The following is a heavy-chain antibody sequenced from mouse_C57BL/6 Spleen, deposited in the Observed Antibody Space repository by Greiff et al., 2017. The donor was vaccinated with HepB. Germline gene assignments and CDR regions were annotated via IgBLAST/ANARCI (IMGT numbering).Heavy chain of an antibody. D-gene: IGHD1-1*01. CDR3: AKNSGYYGSSYYFDY. J-gene: IGHJ2*01. V-gene: IGHV2-5*01. CDR1: GFSLTSYG. CDR2: IWRGGST. Sequence: QVQLQESGPGLVQPSQSLSITCTVSGFSLTSYGVHWVRQSPGKGLEWLGVIWRGGSTDYNAAFMSRLSITKDNSKSQVFFKMNSLQADDTAIYYCAKNSGYYGSSYYFDYWGQGTTLTVSS.